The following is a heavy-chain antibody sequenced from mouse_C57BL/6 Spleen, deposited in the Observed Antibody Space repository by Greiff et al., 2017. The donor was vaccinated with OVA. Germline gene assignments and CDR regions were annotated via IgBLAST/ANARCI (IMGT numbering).Heavy chain of an antibody. V-gene: IGHV1-18*01. CDR1: GYTFTDYN. J-gene: IGHJ4*01. CDR3: ARRHYGQGYAMDY. Sequence: VQLKQSGPELVKPGASVKIPCKASGYTFTDYNMDWVKQSHGKSLEWIGDINPNNGGTIYNQKFKGKATLTVDKSSSTAYMELRSLTSEDTAVYYCARRHYGQGYAMDYWGQGTSVTVSS. CDR2: INPNNGGT. D-gene: IGHD1-1*01.